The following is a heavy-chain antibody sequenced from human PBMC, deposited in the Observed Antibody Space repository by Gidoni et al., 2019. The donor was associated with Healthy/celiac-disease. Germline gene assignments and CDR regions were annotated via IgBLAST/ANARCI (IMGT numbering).Heavy chain of an antibody. CDR3: ARDFDVVVPAANGFDY. Sequence: EVQLVESGGGLVNPGGSLRLSCAASGFTFSRYSMNWVRQAPGKVLEWVSSISSRSSYIYYADSVKGRFTISRDNAKNSLYLQMNSLRAEDTAVYYCARDFDVVVPAANGFDYWGQGTLVTVSS. CDR2: ISSRSSYI. J-gene: IGHJ4*02. CDR1: GFTFSRYS. D-gene: IGHD2-2*01. V-gene: IGHV3-21*01.